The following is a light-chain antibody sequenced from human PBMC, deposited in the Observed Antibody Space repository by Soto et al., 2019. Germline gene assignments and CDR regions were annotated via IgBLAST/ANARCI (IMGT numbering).Light chain of an antibody. CDR3: QHRSSWPRS. J-gene: IGKJ1*01. V-gene: IGKV3-11*01. CDR2: DAA. Sequence: DIVLTQSPATLSLSPGDRATLSCRASQSVGTSLAWYKQQPGQAPRLLIHDAAYRASGIPERFRGSGSGTAFSLSISSLEPDDFAVYFCQHRSSWPRSFGRGTTVEV. CDR1: QSVGTS.